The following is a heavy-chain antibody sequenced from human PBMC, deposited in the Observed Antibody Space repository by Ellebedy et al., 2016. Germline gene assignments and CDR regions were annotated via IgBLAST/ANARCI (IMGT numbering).Heavy chain of an antibody. CDR1: GGSISSSP. J-gene: IGHJ6*02. CDR2: FSSSGST. CDR3: ARTHTAMLEYNYGMDV. Sequence: SETLSLTCTVSGGSISSSPWSWIRQPPGKGLEWIGYFSSSGSTDYNPSLKSRVAFSVDTSKNHISLNLTSVTAADTAVYYCARTHTAMLEYNYGMDVWGQGTTVTVSS. V-gene: IGHV4-59*08. D-gene: IGHD5-18*01.